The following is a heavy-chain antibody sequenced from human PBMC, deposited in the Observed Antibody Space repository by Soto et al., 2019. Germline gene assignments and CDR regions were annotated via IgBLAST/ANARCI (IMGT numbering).Heavy chain of an antibody. J-gene: IGHJ4*02. Sequence: SETLSLTCTVSGGSISSSTYYWGWIRRPPGKGLEWIGSFFYSGSSYYNPSLKSRVTLSGDTSKNQFSLKVNSVTAADTAVYYCATHQYCSGGSCYSGPHLFDYWGQGTLVTVSS. D-gene: IGHD2-15*01. CDR3: ATHQYCSGGSCYSGPHLFDY. CDR2: FFYSGSS. CDR1: GGSISSSTYY. V-gene: IGHV4-39*01.